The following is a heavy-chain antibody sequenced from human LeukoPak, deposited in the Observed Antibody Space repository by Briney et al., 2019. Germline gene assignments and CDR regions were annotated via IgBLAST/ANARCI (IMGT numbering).Heavy chain of an antibody. D-gene: IGHD2-15*01. V-gene: IGHV5-51*01. CDR2: IYPSDSDT. Sequence: GESLKISCKASGYSFTNYWIGWVRQMPGKGPEWMGIIYPSDSDTKYSPSFQGQVTISADKSISTAYLQWNSLKASDTAVYYCARREAAYYYMDVWGKGTTVTVSS. J-gene: IGHJ6*03. CDR3: ARREAAYYYMDV. CDR1: GYSFTNYW.